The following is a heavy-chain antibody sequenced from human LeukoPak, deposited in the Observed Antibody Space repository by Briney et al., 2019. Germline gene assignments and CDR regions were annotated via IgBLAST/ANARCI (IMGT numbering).Heavy chain of an antibody. D-gene: IGHD2-15*01. CDR2: INPNSGGT. Sequence: ASVKVSCKASGYTFTGYYMHWVRQAPGQGLEWMGWINPNSGGTNYAQKFQGRVTMTRDTSISTAYMELSRLRSDDTAVYYCARPNCSGGSCYSESVDYWGQGTLVTVSS. V-gene: IGHV1-2*02. CDR3: ARPNCSGGSCYSESVDY. CDR1: GYTFTGYY. J-gene: IGHJ4*02.